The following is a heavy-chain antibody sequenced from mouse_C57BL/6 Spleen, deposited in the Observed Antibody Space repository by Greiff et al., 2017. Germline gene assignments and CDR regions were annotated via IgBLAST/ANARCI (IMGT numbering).Heavy chain of an antibody. CDR2: ISSGSSTI. J-gene: IGHJ1*03. CDR1: GFTFSDYG. CDR3: ARPYYGDWYCDV. V-gene: IGHV5-17*01. Sequence: EVKLMESGGGLVKPGGSLKLSCAASGFTFSDYGMHWVRQAPEKGLEWVAYISSGSSTIYYADTVKGRFTISRDNAKNTLFLQMTRLRSEDTAMYYCARPYYGDWYCDVWGTGTTVTVSS. D-gene: IGHD1-1*01.